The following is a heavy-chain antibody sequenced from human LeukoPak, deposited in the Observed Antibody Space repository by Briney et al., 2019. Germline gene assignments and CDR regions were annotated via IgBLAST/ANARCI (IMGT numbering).Heavy chain of an antibody. V-gene: IGHV1-69*05. J-gene: IGHJ6*03. CDR2: IIPIFGTA. CDR3: ARDCTSRAAPAYYMDV. D-gene: IGHD6-6*01. CDR1: GGTFSSYA. Sequence: EASVKVSCKASGGTFSSYAISWVRQAPGQGLEWMGGIIPIFGTANYAQKFQGRVTITTDESTSTAYMELSSLRSEDTAVYYCARDCTSRAAPAYYMDVWGKGTTVTVSS.